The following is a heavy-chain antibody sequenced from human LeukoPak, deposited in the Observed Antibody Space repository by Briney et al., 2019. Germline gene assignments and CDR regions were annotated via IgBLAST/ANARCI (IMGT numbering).Heavy chain of an antibody. CDR3: AKEVAAAGLFDY. CDR2: ISYDGSNK. V-gene: IGHV3-30*18. D-gene: IGHD6-13*01. J-gene: IGHJ4*02. CDR1: GFTFSSYG. Sequence: GGSLRLSCAASGFTFSSYGMHWVRQAPGKGLEWVAVISYDGSNKYYADSVKGRFTISRDNSKNTLYLQMNSLRAEDTAVYYCAKEVAAAGLFDYWGQGTLVTVSS.